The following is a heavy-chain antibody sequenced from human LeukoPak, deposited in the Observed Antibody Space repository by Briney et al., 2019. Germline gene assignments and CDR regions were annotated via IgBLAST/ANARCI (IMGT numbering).Heavy chain of an antibody. CDR1: GGSFSGYY. J-gene: IGHJ4*02. CDR2: INHSGST. V-gene: IGHV4-34*01. CDR3: AITYYDILTGYHKHFDY. D-gene: IGHD3-9*01. Sequence: PSEPLSLTCAVYGGSFSGYYWSWIRQPPGKGLEWIGEINHSGSTNYNSSLKSRDTASVDTSKNHFSLKLSSVTAADTAVYYCAITYYDILTGYHKHFDYWGQGNLVTVSS.